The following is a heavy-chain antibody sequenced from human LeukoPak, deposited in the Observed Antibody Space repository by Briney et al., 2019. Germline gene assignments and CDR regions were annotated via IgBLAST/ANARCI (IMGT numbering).Heavy chain of an antibody. CDR2: INPSGGST. CDR3: AAVRMASFDDYYFDY. D-gene: IGHD2-2*01. Sequence: GGSLRLSCAASGYTFTSYYMHWVRQAPGQGLEWMGIINPSGGSTSYAQKFQGRVTMTRDTSTSTVYMELSSLRSEDTAVYYCAAVRMASFDDYYFDYWGQGTLVTVSS. J-gene: IGHJ4*02. V-gene: IGHV1-46*01. CDR1: GYTFTSYY.